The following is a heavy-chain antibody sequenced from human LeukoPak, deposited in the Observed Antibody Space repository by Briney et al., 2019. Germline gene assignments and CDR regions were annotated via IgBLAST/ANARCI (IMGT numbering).Heavy chain of an antibody. CDR2: INPSGGGT. V-gene: IGHV1-46*01. CDR3: ARERELRPPYFDY. D-gene: IGHD1-26*01. CDR1: GYTFTNYY. Sequence: GASVKVSCKASGYTFTNYYIHWVRQAPGQGLEWMGIINPSGGGTTYAQKFQDRVTMTRDTSTSTVYMELSSLRSEDTAVYYCARERELRPPYFDYWGQGTLVTVSS. J-gene: IGHJ4*02.